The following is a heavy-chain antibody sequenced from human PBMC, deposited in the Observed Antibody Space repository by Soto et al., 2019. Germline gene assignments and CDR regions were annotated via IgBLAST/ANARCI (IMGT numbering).Heavy chain of an antibody. CDR3: ARGPGYYYDSSGYYANPSPLGY. V-gene: IGHV3-33*01. Sequence: GGSLRLSCAASGFTFSSYGMHWVRQAPGKGLEWVAVIWYDGSNKYYADSVKGRFTISRDNSKNTLYLQMNSLRAEDTAVYYCARGPGYYYDSSGYYANPSPLGYWGQGTLVTVSS. D-gene: IGHD3-22*01. CDR2: IWYDGSNK. CDR1: GFTFSSYG. J-gene: IGHJ4*02.